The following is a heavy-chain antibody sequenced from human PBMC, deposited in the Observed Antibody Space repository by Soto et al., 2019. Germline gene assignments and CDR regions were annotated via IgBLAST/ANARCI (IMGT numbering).Heavy chain of an antibody. V-gene: IGHV4-31*03. CDR2: IYYSGSA. Sequence: SETLSLTCTVSGGSISSGGYYWSWIRQHPGKGLEWIGYIYYSGSAYYNPSLKSRVTISVDTSKNQFSLKLSSVTAADTAVYYCARDSGYNWNYGNWFDPWGQGTLVTVSS. J-gene: IGHJ5*02. CDR1: GGSISSGGYY. D-gene: IGHD1-7*01. CDR3: ARDSGYNWNYGNWFDP.